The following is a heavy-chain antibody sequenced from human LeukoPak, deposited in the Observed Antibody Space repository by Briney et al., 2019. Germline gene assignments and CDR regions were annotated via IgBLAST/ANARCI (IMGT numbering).Heavy chain of an antibody. J-gene: IGHJ4*02. D-gene: IGHD4-17*01. CDR1: GGSFSGYY. V-gene: IGHV4-34*01. CDR2: INHSGST. Sequence: PSETLSLTCAVYGGSFSGYYWSWIRQPPGKGLEWIGEINHSGSTNYNPSLKSRVTISVDTSKNQFSLKLSSVTAADTAVYYCARGRRYGDFDWGQGTLVTVSS. CDR3: ARGRRYGDFD.